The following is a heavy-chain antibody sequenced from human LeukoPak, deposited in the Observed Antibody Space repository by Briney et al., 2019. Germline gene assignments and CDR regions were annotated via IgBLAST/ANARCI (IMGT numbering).Heavy chain of an antibody. Sequence: GGSLRLSCAASGFTVSSNYMNWVRQAPGKGLEWVSVIYGGGNIYYADSVKGRFTISRDNSKNTLYLQMNSLRAEDTAVYYCARGAGYNYPYYFDYWGQGTLVTVSS. CDR2: IYGGGNI. V-gene: IGHV3-53*01. CDR3: ARGAGYNYPYYFDY. J-gene: IGHJ4*02. D-gene: IGHD5-24*01. CDR1: GFTVSSNY.